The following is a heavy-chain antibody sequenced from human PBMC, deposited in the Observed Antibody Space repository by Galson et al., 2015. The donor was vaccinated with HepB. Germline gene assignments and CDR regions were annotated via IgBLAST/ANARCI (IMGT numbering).Heavy chain of an antibody. V-gene: IGHV1-3*01. CDR3: ARAFYGSGSSKRAYYYYGMDV. D-gene: IGHD3-10*01. Sequence: SVKVSCKASGYTFTSYAMHWVRQAPGQRLEWMGWINAGNGNTKYSQKFQGRVTITRDTSASTAYMELSSLRSEDTAVYYCARAFYGSGSSKRAYYYYGMDVWGQGTTVTVSS. J-gene: IGHJ6*02. CDR1: GYTFTSYA. CDR2: INAGNGNT.